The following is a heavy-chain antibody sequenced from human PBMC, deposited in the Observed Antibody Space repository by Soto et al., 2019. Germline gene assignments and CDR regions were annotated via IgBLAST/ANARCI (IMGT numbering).Heavy chain of an antibody. D-gene: IGHD3-9*01. CDR2: VYYSGST. J-gene: IGHJ4*02. Sequence: QLQLQESGPGLVKHSETLSLTYTVSGGSVSSSSYYWGWVRQPPGKGLEWIGSVYYSGSTYYNPSLESRVTISVDKSKNQFSLKLMSLSAADTAVYYCGRLEGLATISYYFDYWGQGALVTVSS. V-gene: IGHV4-39*01. CDR1: GGSVSSSSYY. CDR3: GRLEGLATISYYFDY.